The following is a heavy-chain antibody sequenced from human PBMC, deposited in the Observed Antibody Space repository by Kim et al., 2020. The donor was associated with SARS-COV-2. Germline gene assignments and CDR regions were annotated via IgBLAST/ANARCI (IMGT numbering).Heavy chain of an antibody. CDR3: ARESVVVVALYYYYGMDV. CDR1: GGTFSSYA. V-gene: IGHV1-69*04. D-gene: IGHD2-15*01. J-gene: IGHJ6*02. CDR2: IIPILGIA. Sequence: SVKVSCKASGGTFSSYAISWVRQAPGQGLEWMGRIIPILGIANYAQKFQGRVTITADKSTSTAYMELSSLRSEDTAVYYCARESVVVVALYYYYGMDVWGQGTTVTVSS.